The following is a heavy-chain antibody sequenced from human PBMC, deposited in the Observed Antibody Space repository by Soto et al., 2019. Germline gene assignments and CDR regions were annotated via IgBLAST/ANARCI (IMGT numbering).Heavy chain of an antibody. D-gene: IGHD6-19*01. V-gene: IGHV3-23*01. CDR3: AKRSGQSNGWGAFDI. J-gene: IGHJ3*02. Sequence: GGSLRLSCAASEFTFSSYAMSWVRQAPGKGLEWVSGISGSGGSTYYADSVKGRFTISRDNSKNMLYLQMNSLRAEDTAVYYCAKRSGQSNGWGAFDIWGQGAMVTVSS. CDR2: ISGSGGST. CDR1: EFTFSSYA.